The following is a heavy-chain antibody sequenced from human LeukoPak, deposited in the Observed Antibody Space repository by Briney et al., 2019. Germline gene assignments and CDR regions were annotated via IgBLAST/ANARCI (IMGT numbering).Heavy chain of an antibody. CDR1: GYTFSSYY. Sequence: ASVKVSCKASGYTFSSYYMHWVRQAPGQGLEWMGIISPSDGSTSYAQKFQGRVTMTRDTSTSTVYMELSSLRSEDTAVYYCARRGGPYAFDIWGQGTMVTVSS. D-gene: IGHD1-26*01. J-gene: IGHJ3*02. CDR3: ARRGGPYAFDI. V-gene: IGHV1-46*01. CDR2: ISPSDGST.